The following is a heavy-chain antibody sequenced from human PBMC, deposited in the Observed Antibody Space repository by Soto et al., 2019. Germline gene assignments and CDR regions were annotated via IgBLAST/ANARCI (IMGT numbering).Heavy chain of an antibody. V-gene: IGHV3-74*01. CDR3: VRTSLVVAAATREDY. J-gene: IGHJ4*02. D-gene: IGHD2-15*01. Sequence: EVQLVESGGGLVQPGESLRLSCAASGFTFSSYWMHWDRQAPGKGLVWVSRINSDGSSTSYAGSVKGRFTISRDNAKNTLYLPMNSLRAEDTAVYYCVRTSLVVAAATREDYWGQGTLVTVSS. CDR1: GFTFSSYW. CDR2: INSDGSST.